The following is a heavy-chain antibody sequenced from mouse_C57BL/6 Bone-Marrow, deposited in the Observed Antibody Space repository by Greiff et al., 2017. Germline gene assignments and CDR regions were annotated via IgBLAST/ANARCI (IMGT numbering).Heavy chain of an antibody. V-gene: IGHV1-59*01. CDR2: IDPSDSYT. D-gene: IGHD1-1*01. Sequence: QVQLQQPGAELVRPGTSVKLSCKASGYTFTSYWMHWVKQRPGQGLEWIGVIDPSDSYTNYNQKFKGKATLTVDTSSSTAYMQLSSLTSEDSAVYYGARPITTVVAWYFDVWGTGTTVTVSS. CDR3: ARPITTVVAWYFDV. CDR1: GYTFTSYW. J-gene: IGHJ1*03.